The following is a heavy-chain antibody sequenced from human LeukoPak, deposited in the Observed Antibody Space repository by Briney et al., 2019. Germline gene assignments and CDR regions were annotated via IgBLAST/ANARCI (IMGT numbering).Heavy chain of an antibody. CDR3: ARGNIGLWFGELEDY. CDR1: GYTFTGYY. J-gene: IGHJ4*02. D-gene: IGHD3-10*01. Sequence: ASVKVSCKASGYTFTGYYMHWVRQATGQGLEWMGWMNPNSGNTGYAQKFQGRVTMTRNTSISTAYMELSSLRSEDTAVYYCARGNIGLWFGELEDYWGQGTLVTVSS. V-gene: IGHV1-8*02. CDR2: MNPNSGNT.